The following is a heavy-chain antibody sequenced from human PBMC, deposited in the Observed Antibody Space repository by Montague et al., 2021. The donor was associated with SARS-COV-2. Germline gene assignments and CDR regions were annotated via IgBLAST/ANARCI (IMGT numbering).Heavy chain of an antibody. Sequence: SETLSLTCTVSGGSISSYYWSWIRQPAGKGLEWIGRIYTSGSTNYNPSLKSRVTMSVDTSKNQSSLKLSSVTAADTAVYYCARVGRAGYDILTGYYYYGMDVWGQGTTVTVSS. CDR2: IYTSGST. CDR1: GGSISSYY. D-gene: IGHD3-9*01. CDR3: ARVGRAGYDILTGYYYYGMDV. J-gene: IGHJ6*02. V-gene: IGHV4-4*07.